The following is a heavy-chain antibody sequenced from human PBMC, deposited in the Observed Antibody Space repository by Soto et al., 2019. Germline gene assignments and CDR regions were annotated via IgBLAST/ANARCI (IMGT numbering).Heavy chain of an antibody. CDR2: INAGNGNT. CDR1: GYTFTSYA. D-gene: IGHD3-16*01. J-gene: IGHJ4*02. V-gene: IGHV1-3*01. Sequence: SVQVSFQASGYTFTSYAIHWVRQAPGQRLEWMGWINAGNGNTKYSQQFQGRVTITRDTSARTDYMELSSLRSEDTAVYYCARDSGDAYSPFDXWGQGTMVTVSX. CDR3: ARDSGDAYSPFDX.